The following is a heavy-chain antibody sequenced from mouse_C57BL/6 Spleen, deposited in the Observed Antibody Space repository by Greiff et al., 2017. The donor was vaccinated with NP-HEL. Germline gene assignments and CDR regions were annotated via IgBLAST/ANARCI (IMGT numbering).Heavy chain of an antibody. V-gene: IGHV14-4*01. CDR1: GFNIKDDY. CDR2: IDPENGDT. Sequence: EVQLQQSGAELVRPGASVKLSCTASGFNIKDDYMHWVKQRPEQGLEWIGWIDPENGDTEYASKFQGKATITADTSSNTAYLQLSSLTSDDTAVYYCTTGYSNDFAYWGQGTLVTVSA. CDR3: TTGYSNDFAY. J-gene: IGHJ3*01. D-gene: IGHD2-12*01.